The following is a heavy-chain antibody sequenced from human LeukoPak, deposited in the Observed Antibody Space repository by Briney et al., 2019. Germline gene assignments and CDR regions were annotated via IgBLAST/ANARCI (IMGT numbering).Heavy chain of an antibody. CDR1: GFTFSSYW. J-gene: IGHJ4*02. CDR3: ARDSDRSSYDH. CDR2: IKQDGSEK. D-gene: IGHD6-6*01. Sequence: GGSLRLSCAASGFTFSSYWMSWVRQAPGKGLEWVANIKQDGSEKYSVDSVKGRFIISRDNAKNSLYLQMNSLRAEDTAVYYCARDSDRSSYDHWGQGTLVTVSS. V-gene: IGHV3-7*01.